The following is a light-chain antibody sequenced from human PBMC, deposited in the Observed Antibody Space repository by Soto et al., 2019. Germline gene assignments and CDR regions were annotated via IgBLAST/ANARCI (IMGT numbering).Light chain of an antibody. CDR1: QSVSSK. CDR3: QQYNNWT. CDR2: DAS. V-gene: IGKV3-15*01. Sequence: EIGMTQSPATLSVSPGERATLSCRASQSVSSKVAWYQQKPGQAPRLLIYDASVRATGIPDRFSGRGSGTEFTLTISSLQSEDFAFYYCQQYNNWTFGQGTKVDIK. J-gene: IGKJ1*01.